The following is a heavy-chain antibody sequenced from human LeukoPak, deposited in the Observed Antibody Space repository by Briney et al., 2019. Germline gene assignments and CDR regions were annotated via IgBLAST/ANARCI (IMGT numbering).Heavy chain of an antibody. V-gene: IGHV4-59*08. CDR2: IYYSGST. CDR1: GGSISSYF. D-gene: IGHD6-19*01. CDR3: ARIDRAVAGTIDY. Sequence: SSKTLSLTCTVSGGSISSYFWSWIRQPPGKGLEWIGYIYYSGSTNYNPSLKSRVTMSVDTPKNQFSLKLSSVTAADTAVYYCARIDRAVAGTIDYWGQGTLVTVSS. J-gene: IGHJ4*02.